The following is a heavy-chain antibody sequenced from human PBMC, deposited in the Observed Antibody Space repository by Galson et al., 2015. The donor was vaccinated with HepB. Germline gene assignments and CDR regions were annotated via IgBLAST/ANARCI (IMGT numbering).Heavy chain of an antibody. D-gene: IGHD6-13*01. V-gene: IGHV3-30*04. CDR1: GFTFSSYA. J-gene: IGHJ4*02. CDR3: AKAHISSWRAPNDY. Sequence: SLRLSCAASGFTFSSYAMHWVRQAPGKGLEWVAVISYDGSNKYYADSVKGRFTISRDNSKNTLYLQMNSLRAEDTAVYYCAKAHISSWRAPNDYWGQGTLVTVSS. CDR2: ISYDGSNK.